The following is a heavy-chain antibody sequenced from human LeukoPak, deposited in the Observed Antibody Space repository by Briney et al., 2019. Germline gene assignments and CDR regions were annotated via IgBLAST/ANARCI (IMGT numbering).Heavy chain of an antibody. V-gene: IGHV4-34*01. J-gene: IGHJ4*02. CDR2: INHSGST. CDR3: ATYIWGRHFEY. D-gene: IGHD3-16*01. CDR1: GGSFSGYY. Sequence: SETLSLTCAVYGGSFSGYYWSWIRQPPGKGLEWIGEINHSGSTNYNPSVKSRLTISLDTSKNQFSLRLSSVTAADTAVYYCATYIWGRHFEYWGQGTLVTVSS.